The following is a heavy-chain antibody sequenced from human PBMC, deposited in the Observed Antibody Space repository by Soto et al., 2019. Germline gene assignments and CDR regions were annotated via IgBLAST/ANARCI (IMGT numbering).Heavy chain of an antibody. CDR2: INPKSGGT. J-gene: IGHJ4*02. Sequence: ASVKVSCKASGDTFTANYIHWVRQAPGQGFEWMGLINPKSGGTNYPQKFQGRATMTRDTSPATAYMTLTSLTSDDTAVYYCARARATVTTERALGYWGQGTLVTVSS. CDR1: GDTFTANY. D-gene: IGHD4-17*01. V-gene: IGHV1-2*02. CDR3: ARARATVTTERALGY.